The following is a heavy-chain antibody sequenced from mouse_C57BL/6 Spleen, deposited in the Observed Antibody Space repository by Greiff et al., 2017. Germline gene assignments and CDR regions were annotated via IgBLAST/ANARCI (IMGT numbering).Heavy chain of an antibody. CDR3: AEGDYNGSSLDY. CDR1: GYAFRSSW. CDR2: IYPGDGDT. D-gene: IGHD1-1*01. V-gene: IGHV1-82*01. J-gene: IGHJ2*01. Sequence: QVQLQQSGPELVKPGASVKISCKASGYAFRSSWMNWVKQRPGKGLEWIGRIYPGDGDTNYNGKFKGKATLTADKSSSTSYMQLSRLTSEDSAVYFCAEGDYNGSSLDYWGQGTTLTVSS.